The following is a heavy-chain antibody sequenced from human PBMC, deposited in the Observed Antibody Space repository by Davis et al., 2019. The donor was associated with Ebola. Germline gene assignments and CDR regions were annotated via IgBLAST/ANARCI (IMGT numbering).Heavy chain of an antibody. CDR2: IKSKTDGGTT. CDR3: TGAISYGWFDP. D-gene: IGHD4-17*01. J-gene: IGHJ5*02. V-gene: IGHV3-15*01. CDR1: GFTFSNAW. Sequence: GESLKISCAASGFTFSNAWMSWVRQAPGKGLEWVGRIKSKTDGGTTDYAAPVRGRFTISRDDSKNTLYLQMNSLRAEDTAVYYCTGAISYGWFDPWGQGTLVTVSS.